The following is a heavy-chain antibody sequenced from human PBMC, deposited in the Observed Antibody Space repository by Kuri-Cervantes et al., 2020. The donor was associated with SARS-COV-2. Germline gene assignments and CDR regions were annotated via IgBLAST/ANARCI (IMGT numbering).Heavy chain of an antibody. V-gene: IGHV1-2*02. CDR3: ARVFGYYDSSGYYDFDY. J-gene: IGHJ4*02. Sequence: ASVKVSCKASGYTFTGYYMHWVRQAPGQGLEWMGWINPNSGGTNYAQKFQGGVTMTRDTSISTAYMELSRLRSDDTAVYYCARVFGYYDSSGYYDFDYWGQGTLVTVSS. CDR1: GYTFTGYY. D-gene: IGHD3-22*01. CDR2: INPNSGGT.